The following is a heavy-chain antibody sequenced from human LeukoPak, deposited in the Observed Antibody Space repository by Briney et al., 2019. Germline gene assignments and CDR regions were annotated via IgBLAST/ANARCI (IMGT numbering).Heavy chain of an antibody. CDR1: GGSFNDNY. Sequence: SETLSLTCNVSGGSFNDNYWNWIRHLPGKGLEWIGYVYHNGHSDYSPSLKSRVTISVDTSTPQFSLKMISVTAADTAVYYCASLGYSSGWLDSWGHGSLVIVSS. V-gene: IGHV4-59*01. CDR2: VYHNGHS. D-gene: IGHD2-15*01. CDR3: ASLGYSSGWLDS. J-gene: IGHJ5*01.